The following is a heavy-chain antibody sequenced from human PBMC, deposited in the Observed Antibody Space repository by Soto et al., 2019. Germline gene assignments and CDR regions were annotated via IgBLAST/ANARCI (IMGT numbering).Heavy chain of an antibody. CDR1: GYTFTSYY. CDR2: INPSGGST. J-gene: IGHJ6*02. CDR3: ARDAGDGYSYGYGYYYYYGMDV. D-gene: IGHD5-18*01. V-gene: IGHV1-46*01. Sequence: ASVKVSCKASGYTFTSYYMHWVRQATGQGLEWMGIINPSGGSTSYAQKFQGRVTMTRDTSTSTVYMELSSLRSEDTAVYYCARDAGDGYSYGYGYYYYYGMDVWGQGTTVTAP.